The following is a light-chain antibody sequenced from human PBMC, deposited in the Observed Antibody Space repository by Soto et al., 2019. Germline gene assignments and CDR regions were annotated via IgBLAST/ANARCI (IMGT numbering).Light chain of an antibody. CDR2: EVT. CDR1: SSDVGLYNI. Sequence: QSALTQPASVSGSPGQSITISRTGTSSDVGLYNIVSWYQQYPGKAPKLMIYEVTKRPSGVSGRFSGSKSGDTASLTISGLQAEDEADYYCCSFAGASTYVFGSGTKLTVL. V-gene: IGLV2-23*02. J-gene: IGLJ1*01. CDR3: CSFAGASTYV.